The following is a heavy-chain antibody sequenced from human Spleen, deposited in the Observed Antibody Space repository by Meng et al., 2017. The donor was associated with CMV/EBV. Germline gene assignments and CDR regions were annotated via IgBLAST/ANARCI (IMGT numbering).Heavy chain of an antibody. Sequence: ARSGFTFSDDEMSWGRQAPEKGLEWVSSISPGGGATYADSVKGRFTISRDNSKNTLHLQMNSLRAEDTAVHYCARALYYYDSSGSGYWGQGTLVTVSS. CDR2: ISPGGGAT. CDR1: GFTFSDDE. D-gene: IGHD3-22*01. CDR3: ARALYYYDSSGSGY. J-gene: IGHJ4*02. V-gene: IGHV3-23*01.